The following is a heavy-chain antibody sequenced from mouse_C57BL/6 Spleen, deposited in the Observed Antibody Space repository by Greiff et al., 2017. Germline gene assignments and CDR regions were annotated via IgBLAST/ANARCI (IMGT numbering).Heavy chain of an antibody. CDR2: IWTGGGT. V-gene: IGHV2-9-1*01. D-gene: IGHD1-1*01. CDR3: ARTDYGSFYAMDY. CDR1: GFSLTSYA. J-gene: IGHJ4*01. Sequence: VQGVESGPGLVAPSQSLSITCTVSGFSLTSYAISWVRQPPGKGLEWLGVIWTGGGTNYNSALKSRLSISKDNSKSQVFLKMNSLQTDDTARYYCARTDYGSFYAMDYWGQGTSVTVSS.